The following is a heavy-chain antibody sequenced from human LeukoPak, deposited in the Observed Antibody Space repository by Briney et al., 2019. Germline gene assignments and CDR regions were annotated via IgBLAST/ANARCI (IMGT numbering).Heavy chain of an antibody. D-gene: IGHD2-15*01. CDR3: ARDTGYCSGGSCYYYYYGMDV. V-gene: IGHV3-11*01. CDR2: ISSSGSTI. J-gene: IGHJ6*02. CDR1: GFTFRDYY. Sequence: GGSLRLSCAASGFTFRDYYMSWIRQAPGKGLEWVSYISSSGSTIYYADSVKGRFTISRDNAKNSLYLQMNSLRAEDTAVYYCARDTGYCSGGSCYYYYYGMDVWGQGITVTVSS.